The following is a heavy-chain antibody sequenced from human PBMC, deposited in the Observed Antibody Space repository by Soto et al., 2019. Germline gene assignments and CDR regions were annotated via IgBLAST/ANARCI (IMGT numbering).Heavy chain of an antibody. CDR3: ARSSPYYYGSGSYYNTAGWFDP. CDR2: INHSGST. J-gene: IGHJ5*02. D-gene: IGHD3-10*01. CDR1: GGSFSGYY. V-gene: IGHV4-34*01. Sequence: SETLSLTCAVYGGSFSGYYWSWIRQPPGKGLEWIGEINHSGSTSYNPSLKSRVTISVDTSKNQFSLKLSSVTAADTAVYYCARSSPYYYGSGSYYNTAGWFDPWGQGTLVTVSS.